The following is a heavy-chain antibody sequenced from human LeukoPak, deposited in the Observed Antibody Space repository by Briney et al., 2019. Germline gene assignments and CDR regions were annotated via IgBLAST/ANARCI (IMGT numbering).Heavy chain of an antibody. CDR1: GYTFTSYD. CDR3: ARGKGITFGGVIVMTY. D-gene: IGHD3-16*02. V-gene: IGHV1-8*01. J-gene: IGHJ4*02. Sequence: GASVKVSCKASGYTFTSYDINWVRQATGQGLEWMGWMNPNSGNTGYAQKFQGRVTMTRNTSIRTAYMELSSLRSEDTAVYYCARGKGITFGGVIVMTYWGQGTLVTVSS. CDR2: MNPNSGNT.